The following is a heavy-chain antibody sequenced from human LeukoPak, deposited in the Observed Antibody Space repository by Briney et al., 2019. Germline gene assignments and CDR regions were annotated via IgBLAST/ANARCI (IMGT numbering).Heavy chain of an antibody. Sequence: KTSETLSLTCTVSGGSISSGDYYWSWIRQPPGKGLEWIGYIYYSGSTYYNPSLKSRVTISVDTSENQFSLKLSSVTAADTAVYYCARSSYRRYCSSTSCYAGPTQTQPIFDYWGQGTLVTVSS. J-gene: IGHJ4*02. CDR1: GGSISSGDYY. CDR3: ARSSYRRYCSSTSCYAGPTQTQPIFDY. D-gene: IGHD2-2*01. V-gene: IGHV4-30-4*01. CDR2: IYYSGST.